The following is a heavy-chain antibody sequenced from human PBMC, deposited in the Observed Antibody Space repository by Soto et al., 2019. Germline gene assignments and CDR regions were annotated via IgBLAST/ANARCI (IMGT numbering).Heavy chain of an antibody. CDR3: ARVGEDDYYYYYGMDV. CDR2: IYYSGST. V-gene: IGHV4-59*01. CDR1: GGSISSYY. Sequence: KSSETLSLTCTVSGGSISSYYWSWIRQPPGKGLEWIGYIYYSGSTNYNPSLKSRVTISVDTSKNQFSLKLSSVTAADTAVYYCARVGEDDYYYYYGMDVWGQGTTVTVSS. D-gene: IGHD2-21*01. J-gene: IGHJ6*02.